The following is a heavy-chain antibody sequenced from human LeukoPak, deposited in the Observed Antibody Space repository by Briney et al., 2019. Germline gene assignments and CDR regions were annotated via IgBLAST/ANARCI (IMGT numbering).Heavy chain of an antibody. CDR1: GFTFSNSA. V-gene: IGHV3-21*01. D-gene: IGHD6-19*01. CDR3: ARDLGAVAGTLDY. CDR2: INDVGSHI. Sequence: PGGSLRLSCAASGFTFSNSAMNWVRQAPGKGLEWVSSINDVGSHIYYADSVRGRFTISRDNAKTSVYLQMNSLRAEDTAVYYCARDLGAVAGTLDYWGQGTLVTVSS. J-gene: IGHJ4*02.